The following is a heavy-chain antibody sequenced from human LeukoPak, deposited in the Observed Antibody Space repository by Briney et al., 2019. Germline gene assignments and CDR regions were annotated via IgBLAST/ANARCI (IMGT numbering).Heavy chain of an antibody. J-gene: IGHJ6*03. CDR2: IRQDGNEK. CDR3: AREGVGGMDV. Sequence: GGSLRLSCAASGFTFIGYWMSWVRQAPGKGLEWVANIRQDGNEKSSVDSVKGRFTISRDNAENSVYLQMNSLRAEDTAVYYCAREGVGGMDVWGKGTTVTVSS. V-gene: IGHV3-7*01. D-gene: IGHD3-16*01. CDR1: GFTFIGYW.